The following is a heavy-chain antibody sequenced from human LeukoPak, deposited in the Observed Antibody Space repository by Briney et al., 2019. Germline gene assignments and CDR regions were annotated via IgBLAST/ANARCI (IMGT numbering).Heavy chain of an antibody. V-gene: IGHV4-59*08. CDR1: GRSISSYY. D-gene: IGHD5-24*01. Sequence: PSETLSLTCTVSGRSISSYYCSWIRHPPGKGVEWIGYIYYSGSTKYNPSLKSRVSITVDTYKNQFSLKLSSVTAADTAVYYCARGAGAGYNLQPFDYWGQGTLVTVSS. CDR3: ARGAGAGYNLQPFDY. CDR2: IYYSGST. J-gene: IGHJ4*02.